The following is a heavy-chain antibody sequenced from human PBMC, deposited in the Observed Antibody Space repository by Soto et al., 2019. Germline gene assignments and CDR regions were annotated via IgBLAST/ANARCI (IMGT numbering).Heavy chain of an antibody. CDR2: IYYSGST. D-gene: IGHD3-3*01. V-gene: IGHV4-61*01. J-gene: IGHJ4*02. CDR1: GGSVSSGSYY. Sequence: PSETLSLTCTVSGGSVSSGSYYWSWIRQPPGKGLEWIGYIYYSGSTNYNPSLKSRVTISVDTSKNQFSLKLSSVTAADTAVYYCARDKRGDFWSGYYMDFDYWGQGTLVTVSS. CDR3: ARDKRGDFWSGYYMDFDY.